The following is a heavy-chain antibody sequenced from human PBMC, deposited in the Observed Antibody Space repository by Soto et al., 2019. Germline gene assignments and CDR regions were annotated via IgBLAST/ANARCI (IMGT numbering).Heavy chain of an antibody. D-gene: IGHD3-10*01. Sequence: SETLSLTCTVSGDSITSGGYYWSWLRQQPGKGLEWIGYIYHSGGASYNPSLRGRAVISIDTSKNQFFLRMNAVTAADTATYYCARDYYGAGSQYYYFGMEVWGLGTTVTVSS. CDR1: GDSITSGGYY. CDR2: IYHSGGA. CDR3: ARDYYGAGSQYYYFGMEV. V-gene: IGHV4-31*03. J-gene: IGHJ6*02.